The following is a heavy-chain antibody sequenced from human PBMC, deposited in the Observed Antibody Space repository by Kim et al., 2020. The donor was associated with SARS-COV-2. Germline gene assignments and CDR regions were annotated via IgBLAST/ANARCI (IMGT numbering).Heavy chain of an antibody. CDR1: GGTFSSYA. V-gene: IGHV1-69*13. Sequence: SVKVSCKASGGTFSSYAISWVRQAPGQGLEWMGGIIPIFGTTNYAQKFQDRVTITADESTSTAYMDLSSLRSEDTAVYYCARSRYCTGGSCNSKYYYGMDVWGQGTTVTVSS. CDR3: ARSRYCTGGSCNSKYYYGMDV. D-gene: IGHD2-15*01. CDR2: IIPIFGTT. J-gene: IGHJ6*02.